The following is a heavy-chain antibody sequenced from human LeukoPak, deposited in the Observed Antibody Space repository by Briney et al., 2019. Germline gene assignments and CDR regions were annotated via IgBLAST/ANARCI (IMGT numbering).Heavy chain of an antibody. CDR1: GYTFTGYY. CDR2: INPNSGGT. CDR3: AMPLKAVAGLFDY. J-gene: IGHJ4*02. V-gene: IGHV1-2*06. Sequence: VASVKVSCKASGYTFTGYYMHWVRQAPGQGLEWMGRINPNSGGTNYAQKFQGRVTMTRDTSISTAYMELSRLRSDDTAVYYCAMPLKAVAGLFDYWGQGTLVTVSS. D-gene: IGHD6-19*01.